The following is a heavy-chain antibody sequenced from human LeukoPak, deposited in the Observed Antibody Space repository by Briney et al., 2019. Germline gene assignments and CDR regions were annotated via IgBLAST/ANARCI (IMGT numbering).Heavy chain of an antibody. CDR2: IFHSGST. J-gene: IGHJ3*01. CDR1: VYSIRSGYY. CDR3: ARRYCSGGSCHPNDAFNV. D-gene: IGHD2-15*01. V-gene: IGHV4-38-2*01. Sequence: SETLSLTCAVSVYSIRSGYYWGWIRQPPGKGLEWIGSIFHSGSTYYNPSLKSRVTMSVDTSKNQFSLKLSSVTAADTAIYYCARRYCSGGSCHPNDAFNVWGQGTMVTVSS.